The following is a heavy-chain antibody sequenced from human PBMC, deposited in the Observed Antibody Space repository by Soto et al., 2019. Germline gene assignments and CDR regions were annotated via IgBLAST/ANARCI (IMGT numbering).Heavy chain of an antibody. J-gene: IGHJ4*02. D-gene: IGHD6-13*01. CDR1: GGSLSGYY. Sequence: ETLSLTCAVYGGSLSGYYWSWIRQPPGKGLEWIGYIYYSGSTNYNPSLKSRVTISVDTSKNQFSLKLSSVTAADTAVYYCTGYSSSWKDYWGQGTLVTVSS. CDR3: TGYSSSWKDY. CDR2: IYYSGST. V-gene: IGHV4-59*01.